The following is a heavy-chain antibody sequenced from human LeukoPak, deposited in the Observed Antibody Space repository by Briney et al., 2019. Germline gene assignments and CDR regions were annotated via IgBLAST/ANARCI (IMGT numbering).Heavy chain of an antibody. CDR1: GFKFEDYG. D-gene: IGHD1-26*01. CDR2: VNWNGYST. CDR3: ARAPNIGSYWPLDY. Sequence: PGGSLRLSCAASGFKFEDYGLSWVRQPPGKGLEWVSGVNWNGYSTGYGDSVKGRFTISRDNAKSSLYLQMNSLRAEDTALYYCARAPNIGSYWPLDYWGQGALVTVSS. J-gene: IGHJ4*02. V-gene: IGHV3-20*04.